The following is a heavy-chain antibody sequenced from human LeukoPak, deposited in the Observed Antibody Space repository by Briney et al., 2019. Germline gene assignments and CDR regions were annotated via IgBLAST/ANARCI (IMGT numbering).Heavy chain of an antibody. CDR3: ARFDVETAIFDY. CDR1: GGSINSDY. CDR2: IYHSGST. J-gene: IGHJ4*02. Sequence: SETLSLTCSVSGGSINSDYWNWIRQPPGKGLEWIGYIYHSGSTNYNPSLKSRVTISIDKSKKQFSLKLISVTAADTAIYYCARFDVETAIFDYWGQGTLVTVSS. D-gene: IGHD2-21*02. V-gene: IGHV4-59*01.